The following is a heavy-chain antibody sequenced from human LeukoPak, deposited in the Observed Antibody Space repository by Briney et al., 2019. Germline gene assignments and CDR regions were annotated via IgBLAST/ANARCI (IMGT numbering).Heavy chain of an antibody. CDR3: ARDPYYSGYYYFDY. CDR2: ISSSGSTI. J-gene: IGHJ4*02. Sequence: GGSLRLSCAASGFTFSSHEMNWVRQAPGKGLEWVSYISSSGSTIYYADSVKGRFTISRDNAKNSLYLQMNSLRAEDTAVYYCARDPYYSGYYYFDYWGQGTLVTVSS. D-gene: IGHD3-22*01. V-gene: IGHV3-48*03. CDR1: GFTFSSHE.